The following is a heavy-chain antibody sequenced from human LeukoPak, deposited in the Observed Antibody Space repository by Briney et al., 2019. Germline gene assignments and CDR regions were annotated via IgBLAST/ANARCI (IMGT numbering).Heavy chain of an antibody. CDR1: GGTFSSYA. D-gene: IGHD3-3*01. CDR3: AEYYDFWSGYPT. V-gene: IGHV1-69*04. J-gene: IGHJ4*02. CDR2: ITPILGIA. Sequence: ASVKVSCKASGGTFSSYAISWVRQAPGQGLEWMGRITPILGIANYAQKFQGRVTITADKSTSTAYMELSSLRSEDTAVYYCAEYYDFWSGYPTWGQGTLVTVSS.